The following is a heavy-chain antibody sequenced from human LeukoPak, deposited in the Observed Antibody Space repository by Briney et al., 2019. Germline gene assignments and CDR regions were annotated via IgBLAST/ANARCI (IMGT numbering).Heavy chain of an antibody. V-gene: IGHV4-39*01. D-gene: IGHD3-22*01. CDR3: ARRRDSSGYYNLDY. Sequence: ASETLSLNCTVSGGSISSSSYYWGWIRQPPGKGLEWIGSIYYSGSTYYNPSLKSRVTISVDTSKNQFSLKLSSVTAADTAVYYCARRRDSSGYYNLDYWGQGTLVTVSS. CDR2: IYYSGST. J-gene: IGHJ4*02. CDR1: GGSISSSSYY.